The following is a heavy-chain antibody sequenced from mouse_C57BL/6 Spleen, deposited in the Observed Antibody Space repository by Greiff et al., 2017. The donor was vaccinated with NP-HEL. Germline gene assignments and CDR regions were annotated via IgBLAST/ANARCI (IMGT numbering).Heavy chain of an antibody. D-gene: IGHD2-1*01. J-gene: IGHJ2*01. CDR1: GYAFSSSW. CDR3: ARRGNFTLFDY. CDR2: IYPGDGDT. V-gene: IGHV1-82*01. Sequence: QVQLKESGPELVKPGASVKISCKASGYAFSSSWMNWVKQRPGKGLEWIGRIYPGDGDTNYNGKFKGKATLTADKSSSTAYMQLSSLTSEDSAVYFCARRGNFTLFDYWGQGTTLTVSS.